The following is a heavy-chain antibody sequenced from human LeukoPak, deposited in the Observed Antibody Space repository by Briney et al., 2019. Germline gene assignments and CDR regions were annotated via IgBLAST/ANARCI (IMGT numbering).Heavy chain of an antibody. J-gene: IGHJ4*02. CDR2: IKQDGSKK. D-gene: IGHD5-24*01. CDR3: TRVGYIDEGIDY. Sequence: GGFLRLSCVASVFPFTSYRMTWVRHAPWKGLEWVANIKQDGSKKSYVDSVKGRFTISRDNAKNSLYLQMNSLRAEDTAIYYCTRVGYIDEGIDYWGQGTLVTVSS. CDR1: VFPFTSYR. V-gene: IGHV3-7*04.